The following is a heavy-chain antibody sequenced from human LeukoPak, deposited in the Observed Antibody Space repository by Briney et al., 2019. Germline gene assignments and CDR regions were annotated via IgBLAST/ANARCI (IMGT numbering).Heavy chain of an antibody. V-gene: IGHV4-59*08. CDR2: IYYSGNT. D-gene: IGHD3-22*01. Sequence: SEALSLTCTASGGSISSYYWSWIRQPPGKGLEWIGYIYYSGNTNYNPSLKSRVTISVDTSKNQFSLKLSSVTAADTAVYYCARLGYYYDSSGYLQNTDYWGQGTLVTVSS. CDR1: GGSISSYY. J-gene: IGHJ4*02. CDR3: ARLGYYYDSSGYLQNTDY.